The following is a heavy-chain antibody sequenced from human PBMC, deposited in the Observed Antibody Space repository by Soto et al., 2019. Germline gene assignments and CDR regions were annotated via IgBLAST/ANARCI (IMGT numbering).Heavy chain of an antibody. Sequence: GESLKISRSGPGHLFNNHWIGRVRKTPGKGLEGVGLIFTRDSETKTSPSFQGHVSFSVDNSINTVYLQWTSLKTTDTGIYFCARGYFDSGHGYDLWGQGTLVTVSS. CDR1: GHLFNNHW. V-gene: IGHV5-51*01. J-gene: IGHJ5*02. D-gene: IGHD3-10*01. CDR2: IFTRDSET. CDR3: ARGYFDSGHGYDL.